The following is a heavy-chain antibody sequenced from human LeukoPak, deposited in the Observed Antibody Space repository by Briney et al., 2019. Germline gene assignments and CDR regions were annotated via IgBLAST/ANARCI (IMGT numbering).Heavy chain of an antibody. V-gene: IGHV4-59*12. CDR3: ARDGPRAAAGTGY. Sequence: SETLSLTCTVSGGSISSYYWSWIRQPPGKGLEWIGYIYYSGSTNYNPSLKSRVTISVDTSKNQFSLKLSSVTAADTAVYYCARDGPRAAAGTGYWGQGTLVTVSS. D-gene: IGHD6-13*01. CDR2: IYYSGST. CDR1: GGSISSYY. J-gene: IGHJ4*02.